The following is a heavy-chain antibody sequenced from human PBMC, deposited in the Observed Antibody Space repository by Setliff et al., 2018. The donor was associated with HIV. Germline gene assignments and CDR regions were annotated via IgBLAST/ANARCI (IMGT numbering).Heavy chain of an antibody. CDR2: IVPSSGDT. CDR1: GYAFTSFQ. Sequence: ASVKVSCKTSGYAFTSFQLHWVRQAPGQGLEWLGGIVPSSGDTNYAQKFRGRVTMTRDMSTTTVYMDLNSLTFEDTAVYYCARETAGGHWDEYWGQGTLVTVSS. CDR3: ARETAGGHWDEY. V-gene: IGHV1-46*01. D-gene: IGHD6-19*01. J-gene: IGHJ4*02.